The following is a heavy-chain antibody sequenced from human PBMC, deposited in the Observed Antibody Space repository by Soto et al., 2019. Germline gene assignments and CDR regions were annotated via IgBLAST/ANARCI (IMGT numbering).Heavy chain of an antibody. CDR1: GGSISSGGYY. CDR2: IYYSENT. D-gene: IGHD3-22*01. Sequence: QVQLQESGPGLVKPSQTLSLTCTVSGGSISSGGYYWSWIRQHPGKGLEWIGYIYYSENTYYNPSLKSRVTISVDTSKNQFSLKLSSVTAADTAVYYCARATYYYDSSGYSDRVLDYWGKGTLVTVSS. CDR3: ARATYYYDSSGYSDRVLDY. J-gene: IGHJ4*02. V-gene: IGHV4-31*03.